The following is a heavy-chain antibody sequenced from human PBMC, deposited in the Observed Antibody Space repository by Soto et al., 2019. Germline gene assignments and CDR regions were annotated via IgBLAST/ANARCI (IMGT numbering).Heavy chain of an antibody. Sequence: PGGSLRLSCAASGFTFSSYAMHWVRQAPGKGLEWVAVISYDGSNKYYADSVKGRFTISRDNSKNTLYLQMNSLRAEDTAVYYCARGDGVDTAGDVWGQGTXVTVSS. D-gene: IGHD5-18*01. CDR1: GFTFSSYA. CDR3: ARGDGVDTAGDV. J-gene: IGHJ6*02. V-gene: IGHV3-30-3*01. CDR2: ISYDGSNK.